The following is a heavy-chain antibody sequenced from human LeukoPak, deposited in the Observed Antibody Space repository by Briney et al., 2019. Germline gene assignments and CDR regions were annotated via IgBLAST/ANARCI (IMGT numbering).Heavy chain of an antibody. CDR2: MNPNSGNT. J-gene: IGHJ4*02. CDR3: ARSIVATIGYFDY. Sequence: ASVKVSCKASGYTFTNYDINWVRQATGQGLEWMGWMNPNSGNTGYAQKFQGRVTMTRNTSISTAYMELSSLRSEDTAVYYCARSIVATIGYFDYWGQGTLVTVSS. V-gene: IGHV1-8*01. D-gene: IGHD5-12*01. CDR1: GYTFTNYD.